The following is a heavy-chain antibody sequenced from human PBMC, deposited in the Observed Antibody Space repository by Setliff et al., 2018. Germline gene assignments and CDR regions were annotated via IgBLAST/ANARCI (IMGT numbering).Heavy chain of an antibody. CDR3: ARGDIVSRPQLGHDAFDI. CDR2: IYTSGST. J-gene: IGHJ3*02. D-gene: IGHD2-15*01. Sequence: PSETLSLTCTVSGGSISSGIYYWSWIRQPSGKGLEWIGRIYTSGSTNYNPSLKSRVTISVDTSKNQFSLKLSSVTAADTAVYYCARGDIVSRPQLGHDAFDIWGQGTMVTVSS. CDR1: GGSISSGIYY. V-gene: IGHV4-61*02.